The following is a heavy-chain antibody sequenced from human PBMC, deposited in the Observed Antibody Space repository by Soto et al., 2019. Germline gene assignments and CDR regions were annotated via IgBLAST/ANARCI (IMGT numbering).Heavy chain of an antibody. V-gene: IGHV3-74*01. Sequence: EVPLVESGGGLLQPGGSLRLSCAASGFTFSNFWMHWVRQAPGKGLVWVSRINSDGGSTSYADSVKGRFTISRDNAKNTLYMQMNSLRAEDTAVYYCARAVRSGSYPYSSYGMDVWGQGTTVTVSS. CDR1: GFTFSNFW. D-gene: IGHD3-10*01. J-gene: IGHJ6*02. CDR2: INSDGGST. CDR3: ARAVRSGSYPYSSYGMDV.